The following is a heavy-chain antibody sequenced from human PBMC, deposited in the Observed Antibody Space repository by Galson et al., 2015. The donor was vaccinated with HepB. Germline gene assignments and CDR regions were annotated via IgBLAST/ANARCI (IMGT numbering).Heavy chain of an antibody. V-gene: IGHV3-30*03. Sequence: SLRLSCAASGFTFSDYGMHWVRQAPGKGLEWVAVISHDGSNIYYVDSVRGRFTISRDNSRNTLYLQMNSLRPEDTAVYYCTSPFDWGQGTLVTVSS. CDR2: ISHDGSNI. CDR3: TSPFD. D-gene: IGHD3-3*01. CDR1: GFTFSDYG. J-gene: IGHJ4*02.